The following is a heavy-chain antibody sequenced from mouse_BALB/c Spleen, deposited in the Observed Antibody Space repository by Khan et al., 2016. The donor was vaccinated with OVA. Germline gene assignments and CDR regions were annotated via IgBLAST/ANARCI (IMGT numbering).Heavy chain of an antibody. CDR2: IWGDGSI. J-gene: IGHJ2*01. V-gene: IGHV2-3*01. CDR1: GFSLTSNG. CDR3: AKIRVFYFDY. Sequence: VELVESGPGLVAPSQSLSITCTVSGFSLTSNGVSWVRQPPGKGLEWLGVIWGDGSINYHSVLKSRLSISKDNSKSQVFLKLNSLQTDDTATYYCAKIRVFYFDYWGQGTTLTVSS.